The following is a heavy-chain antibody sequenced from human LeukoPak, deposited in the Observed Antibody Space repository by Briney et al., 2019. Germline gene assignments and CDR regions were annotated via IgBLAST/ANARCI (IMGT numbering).Heavy chain of an antibody. CDR1: GFTFSAYS. V-gene: IGHV3-48*02. CDR2: ISSGGAPI. J-gene: IGHJ3*02. Sequence: GGFLRLSCAASGFTFSAYSMNWVRQAPGKGLEWVSHISSGGAPIFYADSVKGRFTISRDNGQNSLYLQMNSLRDGDTAMYYCARDNSGGFGDHVYAYDIWGQGTMVTVSS. CDR3: ARDNSGGFGDHVYAYDI. D-gene: IGHD4-23*01.